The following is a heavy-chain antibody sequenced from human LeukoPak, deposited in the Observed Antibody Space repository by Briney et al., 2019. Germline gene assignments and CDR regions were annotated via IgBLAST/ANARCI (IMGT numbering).Heavy chain of an antibody. CDR1: GYTFTSYG. CDR3: ARGYIVVVTAITSPPQVVGGMDV. J-gene: IGHJ6*02. V-gene: IGHV1-18*01. CDR2: ISAYNGNT. D-gene: IGHD2-21*02. Sequence: GASVKVSCKASGYTFTSYGISWVRQAPGQGLEWMGWISAYNGNTNYAQKLQGRVTMTTDTSTSTAYMELRSLRSDDTAVYYCARGYIVVVTAITSPPQVVGGMDVWGQETTVTVSS.